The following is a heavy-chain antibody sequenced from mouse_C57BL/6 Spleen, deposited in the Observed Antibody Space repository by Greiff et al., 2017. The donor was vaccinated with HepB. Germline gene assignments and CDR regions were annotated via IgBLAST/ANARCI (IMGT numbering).Heavy chain of an antibody. J-gene: IGHJ2*01. V-gene: IGHV1-43*01. CDR3: ATYSNYWYYFYY. Sequence: VQLQQSGPELVKPGASVKISCKASGYSFTGYYMHWVKQSSEKSLAWIGEINPSTGGTSYNQKFKGKATLTVDKTSSTAYMQLKSLTSEDSAVYYCATYSNYWYYFYYWGQGTTLTVSS. D-gene: IGHD2-5*01. CDR2: INPSTGGT. CDR1: GYSFTGYY.